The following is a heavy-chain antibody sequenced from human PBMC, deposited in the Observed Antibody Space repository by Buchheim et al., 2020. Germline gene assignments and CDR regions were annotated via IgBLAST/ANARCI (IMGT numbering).Heavy chain of an antibody. CDR1: GGTFSSYA. CDR3: ARFGVCAGDCYNYYYYYGMDV. CDR2: IIPILGIA. Sequence: QVQLVQSGAEVKKPGSSVKVSCKASGGTFSSYAISWVRQAPGQGLEWMGRIIPILGIANYAQKFQGRVTITADKSTSTAYMELSSLRSEDTAVYYCARFGVCAGDCYNYYYYYGMDVWGQGTT. D-gene: IGHD2-21*02. J-gene: IGHJ6*02. V-gene: IGHV1-69*04.